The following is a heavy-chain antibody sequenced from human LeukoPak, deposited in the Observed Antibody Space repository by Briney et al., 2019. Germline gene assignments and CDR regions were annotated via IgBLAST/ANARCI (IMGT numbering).Heavy chain of an antibody. V-gene: IGHV3-11*06. CDR1: GFTFSDYY. D-gene: IGHD6-19*01. J-gene: IGHJ3*02. CDR2: ISSSSSYT. Sequence: PGGSLRLSCAASGFTFSDYYMSWIRQAPGKGLEWVSYISSSSSYTDYADSVKGRFTISRDNAKNSLNLQMNSLRAEDTAVYYCARDRYSSGWADAFDIWGQGTMVTVSS. CDR3: ARDRYSSGWADAFDI.